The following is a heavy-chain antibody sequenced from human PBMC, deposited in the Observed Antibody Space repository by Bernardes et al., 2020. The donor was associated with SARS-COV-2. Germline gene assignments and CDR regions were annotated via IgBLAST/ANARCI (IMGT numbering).Heavy chain of an antibody. V-gene: IGHV1-24*01. CDR3: ATAHTRGPTNWFDP. CDR1: GYTLTELS. CDR2: FDPEDGET. Sequence: AGVKVSCKVSGYTLTELSMHWVRQAPGKGLEWMGGFDPEDGETIYAQKFQGRVTMTEDTSTDTAYMELSSLRSEDTAVYYCATAHTRGPTNWFDPWGQGTLVTVSS. J-gene: IGHJ5*02.